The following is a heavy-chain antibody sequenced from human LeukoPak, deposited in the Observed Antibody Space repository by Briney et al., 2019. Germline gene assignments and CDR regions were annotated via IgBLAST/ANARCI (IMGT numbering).Heavy chain of an antibody. J-gene: IGHJ4*02. Sequence: GGSLRLSCAVSGFTFSKYAMSWVRQAPGKGLEWVSGIRGSGGGTDYADSVKGRFTISRDSSKDTLYLQMNSLRSDDTAVYYCAKFSQWLEKYGRNDYWGQGTLGTVSS. CDR2: IRGSGGGT. V-gene: IGHV3-23*01. D-gene: IGHD6-19*01. CDR1: GFTFSKYA. CDR3: AKFSQWLEKYGRNDY.